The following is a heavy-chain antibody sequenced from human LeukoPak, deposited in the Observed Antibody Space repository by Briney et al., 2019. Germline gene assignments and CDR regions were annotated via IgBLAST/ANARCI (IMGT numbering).Heavy chain of an antibody. D-gene: IGHD5-18*01. CDR2: ISGSGGST. V-gene: IGHV3-23*01. CDR3: ARDPGYDYGYDY. J-gene: IGHJ4*02. Sequence: GGSLRLSCAASGFTFSSYGMSWVRQAPGKGLEWVSAISGSGGSTYYADSVKGRFTISRDNSKNTLYLQMNSLRVEDTAVYYCARDPGYDYGYDYWGQGTLVTVSS. CDR1: GFTFSSYG.